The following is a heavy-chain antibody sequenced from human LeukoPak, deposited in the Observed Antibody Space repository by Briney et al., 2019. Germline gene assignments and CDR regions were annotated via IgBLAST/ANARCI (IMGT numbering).Heavy chain of an antibody. CDR2: ISASGGST. D-gene: IGHD3-3*01. V-gene: IGHV3-23*01. J-gene: IGHJ5*02. CDR3: AKGNTGVPLRFLEWSSTVDP. Sequence: GGSLRLSCAASGFTFSSYSMNWVRQAPGKGLEWVSGISASGGSTYYAESVKGRFTISRDNSRNTLYLQMNTLRAEDTAVYYCAKGNTGVPLRFLEWSSTVDPWGQGTLVTVSS. CDR1: GFTFSSYS.